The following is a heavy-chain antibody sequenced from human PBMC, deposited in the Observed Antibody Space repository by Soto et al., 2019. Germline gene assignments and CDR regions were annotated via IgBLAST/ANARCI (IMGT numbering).Heavy chain of an antibody. J-gene: IGHJ4*02. Sequence: QLQLQESGPGLVKPSETLSLTCTVSGGSISSSSYYWGWIRQPPGKGLEWIGSIYYSGSTYYNPSLKSRVTISVDTSKNQFSLKLSSVTAADTAVYYCARHLRWYYYDSSGYYSRTIIKPNDYWGQGTLVTVSS. CDR1: GGSISSSSYY. CDR2: IYYSGST. D-gene: IGHD3-22*01. CDR3: ARHLRWYYYDSSGYYSRTIIKPNDY. V-gene: IGHV4-39*01.